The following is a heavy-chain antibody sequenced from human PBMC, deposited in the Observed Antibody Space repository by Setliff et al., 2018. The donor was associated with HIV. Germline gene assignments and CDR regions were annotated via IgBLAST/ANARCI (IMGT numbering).Heavy chain of an antibody. CDR2: VYYTWNT. V-gene: IGHV4-39*01. D-gene: IGHD2-21*01. J-gene: IGHJ3*02. CDR1: GGSIRRRDYC. CDR3: ARHSIAVVIGVPERDDALDI. Sequence: SETLSLTCTVSGGSIRRRDYCWGWIRQPPGKGLEWIGSVYYTWNTYYNPSLKSRVTVSVDTSKNQFSLKLSSVTAADTAVYYCARHSIAVVIGVPERDDALDIWGHGTMVTVSS.